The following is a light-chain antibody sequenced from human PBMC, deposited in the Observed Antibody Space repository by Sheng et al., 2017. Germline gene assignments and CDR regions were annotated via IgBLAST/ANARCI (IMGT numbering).Light chain of an antibody. CDR1: HTISSW. V-gene: IGKV1-5*03. CDR2: QAS. Sequence: DIHMTQSPSTVSASVGDRVTITCRAIHTISSWVAWYQQKPGNAPKVLIYQASSLASGVPARFSGSGSGTEFTLTINSLQPDDCATYYCQEYKSTSPAFGQG. J-gene: IGKJ1*01. CDR3: QEYKSTSPA.